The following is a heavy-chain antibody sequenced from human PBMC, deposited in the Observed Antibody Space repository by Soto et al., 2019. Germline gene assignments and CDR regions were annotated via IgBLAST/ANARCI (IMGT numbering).Heavy chain of an antibody. D-gene: IGHD3-3*02. J-gene: IGHJ5*02. V-gene: IGHV4-30-2*01. CDR3: ARQRGGHFIFDR. CDR2: IYPSGMP. Sequence: SETLSLTCTVSGGSISNAAYSWSWIRQPPGKGLEWIGYIYPSGMPSYNPSLRSRVTISIDRSNDQFSLNLKSVTAADTAVYYPARQRGGHFIFDRCGPGTLVT. CDR1: GGSISNAAYS.